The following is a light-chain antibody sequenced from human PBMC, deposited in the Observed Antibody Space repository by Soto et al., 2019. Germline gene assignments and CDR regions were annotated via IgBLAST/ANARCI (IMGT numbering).Light chain of an antibody. Sequence: IQMTQSPYTLSASVGDRVTITCRASQGISTWLAWYQQKPGTAPKLLIYDASSLESGVPSRFSGSGSGTEFTLTISSLQPDDYATYYCQQCYMGWTCGQGTKVDIK. CDR1: QGISTW. CDR3: QQCYMGWT. J-gene: IGKJ1*01. V-gene: IGKV1-5*01. CDR2: DAS.